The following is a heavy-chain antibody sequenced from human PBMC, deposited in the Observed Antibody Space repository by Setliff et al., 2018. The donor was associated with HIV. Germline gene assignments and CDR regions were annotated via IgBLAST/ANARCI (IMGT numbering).Heavy chain of an antibody. D-gene: IGHD6-6*01. Sequence: SETLSLTCTLSGGSVSSSGYYWGWLRQPPGQGPEWIGSVYYTGSTYYSLSLNSRVTISVDTSKNQFPLKLSSVTAADTAVYYCARGGYIAARFYYFDYWGQGLLVTVSS. CDR1: GGSVSSSGYY. CDR3: ARGGYIAARFYYFDY. V-gene: IGHV4-39*06. CDR2: VYYTGST. J-gene: IGHJ4*02.